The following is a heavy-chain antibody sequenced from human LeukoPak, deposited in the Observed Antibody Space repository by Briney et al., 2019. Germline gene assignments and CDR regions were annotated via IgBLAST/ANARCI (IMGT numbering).Heavy chain of an antibody. Sequence: GGSLRLSCAASGFTFSSYAMSWVRQAPGKELEWVSAISGSGGSTYYADSVKGRFTISRDNSKNTLYLQMNSLRAEDTAVYYCATPGTYCSGGSCYPPGYWGQGTLVTVSS. J-gene: IGHJ4*02. D-gene: IGHD2-15*01. V-gene: IGHV3-23*01. CDR1: GFTFSSYA. CDR2: ISGSGGST. CDR3: ATPGTYCSGGSCYPPGY.